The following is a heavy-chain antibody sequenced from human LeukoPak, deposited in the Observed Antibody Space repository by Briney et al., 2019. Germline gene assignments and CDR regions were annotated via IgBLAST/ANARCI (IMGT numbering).Heavy chain of an antibody. D-gene: IGHD1-20*01. Sequence: PSQTLSLTCTVSGDSISSGDYYWSWIRQPAGKGLEWIGRISSSGSTNYNPSLKSRVTISVDTSKNQFSLKLSSVTAADTAVYYCARGAYNWNDGRAFDIWGQGTMVTVSS. J-gene: IGHJ3*02. CDR2: ISSSGST. CDR1: GDSISSGDYY. V-gene: IGHV4-61*02. CDR3: ARGAYNWNDGRAFDI.